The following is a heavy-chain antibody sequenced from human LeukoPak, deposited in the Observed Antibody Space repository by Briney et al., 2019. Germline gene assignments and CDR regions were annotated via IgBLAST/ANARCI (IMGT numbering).Heavy chain of an antibody. V-gene: IGHV3-7*01. CDR1: GFTFNYYW. Sequence: PGGSLRLSCAASGFTFNYYWLTWVRQAPGKGLEWVANIQQDGSEKYYVDSVKGRFIISRDNAKNSLYLQMNSLRAEETAVYYCARVRKLRTRGVMDPLDYWGEGTLVTVSS. D-gene: IGHD3-10*01. J-gene: IGHJ4*02. CDR3: ARVRKLRTRGVMDPLDY. CDR2: IQQDGSEK.